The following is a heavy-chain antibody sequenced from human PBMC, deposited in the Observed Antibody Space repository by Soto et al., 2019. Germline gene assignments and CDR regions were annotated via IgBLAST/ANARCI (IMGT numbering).Heavy chain of an antibody. J-gene: IGHJ6*03. CDR2: INPNSGGT. CDR3: ARSFRGYNYDYYHYFLAV. CDR1: GYTFTGYY. V-gene: IGHV1-2*04. D-gene: IGHD1-20*01. Sequence: ASVKVSCKASGYTFTGYYMHWVRQAPGQGLEWMGWINPNSGGTNYAQKFQGWVTMTRDTSISTAYMELSRLRSDDTAVYYCARSFRGYNYDYYHYFLAVSTQGTTVTVSS.